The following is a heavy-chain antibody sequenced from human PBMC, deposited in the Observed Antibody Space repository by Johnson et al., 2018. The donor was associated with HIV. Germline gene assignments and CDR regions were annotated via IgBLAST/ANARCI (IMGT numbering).Heavy chain of an antibody. CDR1: GFTVSSNY. CDR3: ASWSWGLRWSGFDI. V-gene: IGHV3-66*01. D-gene: IGHD4-23*01. Sequence: VQLVESGGGLVQPGGSLRLSCAASGFTVSSNYMSWVRQAPGKGLEWVSVIYSGGSTYYADSVTGRFTISRDNSKNTLYLQMNSLRAEDTAVYYCASWSWGLRWSGFDIWGQGTMVTVSS. J-gene: IGHJ3*02. CDR2: IYSGGST.